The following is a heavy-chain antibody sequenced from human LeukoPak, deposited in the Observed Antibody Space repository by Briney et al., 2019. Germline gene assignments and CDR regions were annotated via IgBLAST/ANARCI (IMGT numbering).Heavy chain of an antibody. CDR3: ARDALWPGSTSSASYNWFDP. D-gene: IGHD2-2*01. CDR1: GYTFTSYG. CDR2: ISVYNGNT. Sequence: AASVKVSCKASGYTFTSYGISWVRQAPGQGLEWMGWISVYNGNTNYAQKLQGRVTMTTDTSTSTAYMELRSLRSDDTAVHYCARDALWPGSTSSASYNWFDPWGQGTLVTVSS. V-gene: IGHV1-18*01. J-gene: IGHJ5*02.